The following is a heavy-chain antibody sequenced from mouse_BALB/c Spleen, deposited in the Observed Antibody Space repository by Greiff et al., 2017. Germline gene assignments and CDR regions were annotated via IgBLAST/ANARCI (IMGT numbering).Heavy chain of an antibody. J-gene: IGHJ3*01. Sequence: EVKVEESGGGLVKPGGSLKLSCAASGFTFSSYAMSWVRQTPEKRLEWVASISSGGSTYYPDSVKGRFTISRDNARNILYLQMSSLRSEDTAMYYCARGGDYDGWFAYWGQGTLVTVSA. V-gene: IGHV5-6-5*01. CDR3: ARGGDYDGWFAY. CDR2: ISSGGST. D-gene: IGHD2-4*01. CDR1: GFTFSSYA.